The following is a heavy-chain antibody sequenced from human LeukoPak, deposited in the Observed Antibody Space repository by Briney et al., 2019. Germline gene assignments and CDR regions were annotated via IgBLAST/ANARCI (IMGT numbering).Heavy chain of an antibody. CDR2: INHSGST. J-gene: IGHJ4*02. V-gene: IGHV4-34*01. CDR3: ARVYGDYGALLDGYFDY. D-gene: IGHD4-17*01. Sequence: PSETLSLTCAVYGGSFSGYYWSWIRQPPGKGLEWIREINHSGSTNYNPSLKSRVTISVDTSKNQFSLKLSSGNAADTAVYYCARVYGDYGALLDGYFDYWGQGTLVTVSS. CDR1: GGSFSGYY.